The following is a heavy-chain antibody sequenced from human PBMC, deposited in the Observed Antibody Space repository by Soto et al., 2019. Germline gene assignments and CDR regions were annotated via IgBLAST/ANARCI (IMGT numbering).Heavy chain of an antibody. D-gene: IGHD3-16*01. Sequence: TSETLSLTCAVSGGSISSGGYSWSWIRQPPGKGLEWIGYIYHSGSTYYNPSLKSRVTISVDRSKNQFSLKLSSVTAADTAVYYCARGLTYFAYWGQGTLVPVSS. CDR2: IYHSGST. CDR3: ARGLTYFAY. V-gene: IGHV4-30-2*01. J-gene: IGHJ4*02. CDR1: GGSISSGGYS.